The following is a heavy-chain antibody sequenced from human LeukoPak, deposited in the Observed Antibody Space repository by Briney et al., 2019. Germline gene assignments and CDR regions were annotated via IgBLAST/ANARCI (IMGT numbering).Heavy chain of an antibody. D-gene: IGHD3-22*01. CDR3: ARGRARKYYYDSSGPKDGDY. V-gene: IGHV4-59*12. J-gene: IGHJ4*02. CDR2: IYYSGST. CDR1: GDSISSYY. Sequence: SETLSLTCTVSGDSISSYYWSWIRQPPGKGLEWIGYIYYSGSTNYNPSLKSRVTISVDTSKNQFSLKLSSVTAADTAVYYCARGRARKYYYDSSGPKDGDYWGQGTLVTVSS.